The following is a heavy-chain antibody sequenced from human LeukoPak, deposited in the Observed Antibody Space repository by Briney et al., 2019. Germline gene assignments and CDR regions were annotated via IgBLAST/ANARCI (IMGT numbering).Heavy chain of an antibody. Sequence: GGSLRLSCAASGFTFSSYEMNWVRQAPGKGLEWVSYISSSGSTIYYADSVKGRFTISRDNAKNSLYLQMNSLRAEDTAVYYCARVNSEDYYGSGSYLQEFFSYYYGMDVWGQGTTVTVSS. CDR3: ARVNSEDYYGSGSYLQEFFSYYYGMDV. CDR2: ISSSGSTI. J-gene: IGHJ6*02. CDR1: GFTFSSYE. V-gene: IGHV3-48*03. D-gene: IGHD3-10*01.